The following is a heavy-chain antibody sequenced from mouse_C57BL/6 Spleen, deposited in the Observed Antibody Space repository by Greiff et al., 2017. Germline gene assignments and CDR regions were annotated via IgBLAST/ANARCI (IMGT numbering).Heavy chain of an antibody. CDR3: ARALHSNYEAWFAD. CDR2: INPYNGDT. V-gene: IGHV1-20*01. D-gene: IGHD2-5*01. Sequence: VQLQQSGPELVKPGDSVKISCKASGYSFTGYFMNWVMQSHGKSLEWIGRINPYNGDTFYNQKFKGKATLTVDKSSSTAHMELRSLTSEDSAVYYCARALHSNYEAWFADWGQGTLVTVSA. J-gene: IGHJ3*01. CDR1: GYSFTGYF.